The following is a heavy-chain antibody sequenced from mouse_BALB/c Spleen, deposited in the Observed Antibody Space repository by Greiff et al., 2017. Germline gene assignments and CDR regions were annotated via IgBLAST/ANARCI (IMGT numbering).Heavy chain of an antibody. Sequence: EVQGVESGGDLVKPGGSLKLSCAASGFTFSSYGMSWVRQTPDKRLEWVATISSGGSYTYYPDSVKGRFTISRDNAKNTLYLQMSSLKSEDTAMYYCARHEAYDRYDDVLYYYAMDYWGQGTSVTVSS. CDR3: ARHEAYDRYDDVLYYYAMDY. D-gene: IGHD2-14*01. CDR1: GFTFSSYG. J-gene: IGHJ4*01. V-gene: IGHV5-6*01. CDR2: ISSGGSYT.